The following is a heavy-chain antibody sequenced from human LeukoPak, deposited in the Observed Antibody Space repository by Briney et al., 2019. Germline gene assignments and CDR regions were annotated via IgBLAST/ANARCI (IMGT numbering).Heavy chain of an antibody. CDR1: GFTFSSYV. CDR2: IYSGGST. V-gene: IGHV3-66*01. CDR3: AREGVFGDYGY. D-gene: IGHD4-17*01. Sequence: PGGSLRLSCAASGFTFSSYVMHWVRQAPGKGLEWVSVIYSGGSTYYTDSVKGRFTISRDISKNTLYLRMNSLRAEDTAVYYCAREGVFGDYGYWGQGTLVTVSS. J-gene: IGHJ4*02.